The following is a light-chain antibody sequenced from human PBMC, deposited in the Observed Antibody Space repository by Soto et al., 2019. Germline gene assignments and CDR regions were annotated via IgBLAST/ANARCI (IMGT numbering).Light chain of an antibody. Sequence: IQLTQSPSSLSASVGDRVTVACRASQGISSYLAWYQQKPGKAPKLLIYAASTLQSGVPSRFSGSGSGTDFTLTISILQPEDFATYYCQLLNSYPFTFGPGTKVDIK. CDR1: QGISSY. V-gene: IGKV1-9*01. J-gene: IGKJ3*01. CDR2: AAS. CDR3: QLLNSYPFT.